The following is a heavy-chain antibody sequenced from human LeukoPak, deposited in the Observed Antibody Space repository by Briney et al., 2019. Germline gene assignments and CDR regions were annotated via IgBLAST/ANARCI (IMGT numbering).Heavy chain of an antibody. CDR1: GGSISDYY. V-gene: IGHV4-59*08. Sequence: SEALSLTCTVSGGSISDYYWTWIRQPPGKVLEWIGNVYSSGSTNYNPSLKSRVTISVDTSKNQFSLRLRSVTAADTAVYYCARRQVGIAVDYWGQGTLVTVSP. J-gene: IGHJ4*02. D-gene: IGHD6-19*01. CDR2: VYSSGST. CDR3: ARRQVGIAVDY.